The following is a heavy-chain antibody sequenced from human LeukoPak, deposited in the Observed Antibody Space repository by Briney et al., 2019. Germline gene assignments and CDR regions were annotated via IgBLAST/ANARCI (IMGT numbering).Heavy chain of an antibody. D-gene: IGHD3-22*01. Sequence: ASVKVSCKASGYTITGYYMHWVRQAPGQGPEWMGWINPKSGGTEYAQKFQGWVTMTRDTSISTAYMELTRLTSDDTAVYYCARGRPITMVVVIESYGMDVWGQGTTVTVSS. CDR1: GYTITGYY. CDR3: ARGRPITMVVVIESYGMDV. V-gene: IGHV1-2*04. CDR2: INPKSGGT. J-gene: IGHJ6*02.